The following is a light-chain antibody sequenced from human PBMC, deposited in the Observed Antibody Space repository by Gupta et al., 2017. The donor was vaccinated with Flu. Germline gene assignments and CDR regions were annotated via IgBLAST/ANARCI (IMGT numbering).Light chain of an antibody. V-gene: IGKV1-39*01. CDR1: QSISSY. CDR3: QQSDSTPST. J-gene: IGKJ1*01. CDR2: AAS. Sequence: PSSLSASVGDRVTITCRASQSISSYLNWYQQKPGKAPKLLIYAASSLQSGVPSRFSGSGSGTDFTLTISRLQPEDFATYYCQQSDSTPSTLGQGTKVEIK.